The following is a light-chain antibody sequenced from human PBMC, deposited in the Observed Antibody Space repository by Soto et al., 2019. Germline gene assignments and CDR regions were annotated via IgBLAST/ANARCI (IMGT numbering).Light chain of an antibody. Sequence: DVVMTQSPLSLPVTPGEPASISCRSSQSLLYSNGYNFLDWYLQKPGQSPQLLIYLGSNRASGAPDRFSGSGSGTYFTLNSTRVEAEDVGLYYCMQARHIPCTFGPGTKVDIK. CDR2: LGS. J-gene: IGKJ3*01. CDR3: MQARHIPCT. CDR1: QSLLYSNGYNF. V-gene: IGKV2-28*01.